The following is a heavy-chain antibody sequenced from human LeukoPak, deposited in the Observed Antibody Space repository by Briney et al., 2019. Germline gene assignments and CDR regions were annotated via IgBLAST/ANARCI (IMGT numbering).Heavy chain of an antibody. V-gene: IGHV1-2*02. D-gene: IGHD6-6*01. CDR1: GYTFTGYY. Sequence: ASVKVSCKASGYTFTGYYMHWVRQAPGQGLVWMGWINPNSGGTNYAQKFQGRVTMTRDTSISTAYMELSRLRSDDTAVYYCARDPSYSSSFGAIDYWGQGTLVTVSS. CDR2: INPNSGGT. J-gene: IGHJ4*02. CDR3: ARDPSYSSSFGAIDY.